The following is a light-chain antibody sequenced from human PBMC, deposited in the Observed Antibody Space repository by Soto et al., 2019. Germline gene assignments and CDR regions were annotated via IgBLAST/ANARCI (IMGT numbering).Light chain of an antibody. CDR3: QQYNSYSRMYT. J-gene: IGKJ2*01. Sequence: DIPMTQSPSTLSASVGDRVTITCRASQSISTWLAWYQQKPGKAPKVLIYKASSLESGVTSRFTGSRSGTEFTLTISSLQPDDFATYYCQQYNSYSRMYTFGQGTKLEIK. CDR1: QSISTW. CDR2: KAS. V-gene: IGKV1-5*03.